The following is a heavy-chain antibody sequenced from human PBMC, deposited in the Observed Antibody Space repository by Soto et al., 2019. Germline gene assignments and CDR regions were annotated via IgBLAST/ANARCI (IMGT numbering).Heavy chain of an antibody. V-gene: IGHV3-11*01. D-gene: IGHD3-3*01. Sequence: PGGSLRLSCAASGYTFSDYYMSWIRQAPGKGLGWISYIDTSGTKIYYADSLKGRFTITRDNAKNSLYLEMNSLRDEDTAVYYCASHYDMWSGYLSPVDYWGQGTLVTVSS. CDR1: GYTFSDYY. CDR2: IDTSGTKI. CDR3: ASHYDMWSGYLSPVDY. J-gene: IGHJ4*02.